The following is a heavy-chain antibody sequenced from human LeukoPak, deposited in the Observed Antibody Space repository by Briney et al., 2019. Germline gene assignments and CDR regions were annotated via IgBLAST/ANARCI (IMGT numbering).Heavy chain of an antibody. V-gene: IGHV3-15*01. J-gene: IGHJ6*02. CDR2: IKSKTDGGTT. CDR1: GFTFSNAW. D-gene: IGHD1-14*01. Sequence: GGSLRLSCAASGFTFSNAWMSWVRQAPGKGLEWVGRIKSKTDGGTTDYAAPVKGRFTISRDDSKNTLYLQMNSLKTEDTAVYYCTPFDPDPDYYYYYGMDVWGQGTTVTVSS. CDR3: TPFDPDPDYYYYYGMDV.